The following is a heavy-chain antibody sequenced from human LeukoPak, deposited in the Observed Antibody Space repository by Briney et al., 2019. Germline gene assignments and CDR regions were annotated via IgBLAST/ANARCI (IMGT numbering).Heavy chain of an antibody. CDR2: ISYDGSNK. J-gene: IGHJ1*01. CDR1: GFTFSSYG. Sequence: GGSLRLSCAASGFTFSSYGMHWVRQAPGKGLEWVAVISYDGSNKYYADSVKGRFTISRDNSKNTLYLQMNSLRAEDTAVYYCAGGWGATKSEYFQHWGQGTLVTVSS. D-gene: IGHD1-26*01. V-gene: IGHV3-30*03. CDR3: AGGWGATKSEYFQH.